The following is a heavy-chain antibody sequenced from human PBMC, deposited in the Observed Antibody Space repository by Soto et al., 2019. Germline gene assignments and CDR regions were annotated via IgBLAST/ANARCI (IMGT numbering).Heavy chain of an antibody. Sequence: ASVKVSCKASGYTFTSYDINWVRQATGQGLEWMGWMNPNSGNTGYAQKFQGRVTMTRNTSISTAYMELSSLRSEDTAVYYCARATPSTYYDFWSGYFPESYYYGMDVWGQGTTVTVSS. CDR2: MNPNSGNT. V-gene: IGHV1-8*01. CDR1: GYTFTSYD. J-gene: IGHJ6*02. CDR3: ARATPSTYYDFWSGYFPESYYYGMDV. D-gene: IGHD3-3*01.